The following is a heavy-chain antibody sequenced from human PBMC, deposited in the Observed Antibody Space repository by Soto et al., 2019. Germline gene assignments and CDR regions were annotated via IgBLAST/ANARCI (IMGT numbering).Heavy chain of an antibody. CDR2: IYYTGST. CDR3: ARLAYDFWKSWFDP. D-gene: IGHD3-3*01. J-gene: IGHJ5*02. V-gene: IGHV4-39*01. Sequence: SETLSLTCTVSGGSISSGSYYWGWIRQPPGKGLEYIGNIYYTGSTYYNPSLESRVTISVDTSKNQFSLKLSSVTAADTAVYYCARLAYDFWKSWFDPRGQGTLVTVSS. CDR1: GGSISSGSYY.